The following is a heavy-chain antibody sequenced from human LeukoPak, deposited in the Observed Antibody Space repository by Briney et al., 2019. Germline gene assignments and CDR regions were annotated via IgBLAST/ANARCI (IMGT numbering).Heavy chain of an antibody. Sequence: GGSLRLSCAASGFTVSNNYMSWFRQAPGKGLEWVSAISGSGGSTYYADSVKGRFTISRDNSKNTLYLQMNSLRAEDTAVYYCANWGDIVAKTLDYWGQGTLVTVSP. CDR2: ISGSGGST. J-gene: IGHJ4*02. D-gene: IGHD5-12*01. V-gene: IGHV3-23*01. CDR1: GFTVSNNY. CDR3: ANWGDIVAKTLDY.